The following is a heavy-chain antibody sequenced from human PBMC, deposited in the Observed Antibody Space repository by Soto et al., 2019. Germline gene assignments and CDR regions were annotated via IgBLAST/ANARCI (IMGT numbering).Heavy chain of an antibody. CDR1: GFTFSSYS. D-gene: IGHD5-18*01. J-gene: IGHJ4*02. CDR2: ISSSSNCT. Sequence: GGSLRLSCAASGFTFSSYSMNWVRQAPGKGLEWVSAISSSSNCTYYADSVKGRFTISRDNAKNMLYLQMNSLRAEDTAVYYCAKEGGGTVMVFFDYWGQGTLVTVSS. CDR3: AKEGGGTVMVFFDY. V-gene: IGHV3-21*04.